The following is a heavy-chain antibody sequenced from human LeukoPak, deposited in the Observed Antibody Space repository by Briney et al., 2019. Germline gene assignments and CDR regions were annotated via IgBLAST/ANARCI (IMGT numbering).Heavy chain of an antibody. CDR2: ITISSSYI. Sequence: KPGGSLRLSSAASGFTFSSYSMNSVRHAPGKRLECVSSITISSSYIYYADSVKGRFTISRDNPKNSLYLQMNSLGAEETAVYCCARDGLGLEWLFRENDAFDIWGQGTMVTVSS. CDR1: GFTFSSYS. V-gene: IGHV3-21*01. J-gene: IGHJ3*02. D-gene: IGHD3-3*01. CDR3: ARDGLGLEWLFRENDAFDI.